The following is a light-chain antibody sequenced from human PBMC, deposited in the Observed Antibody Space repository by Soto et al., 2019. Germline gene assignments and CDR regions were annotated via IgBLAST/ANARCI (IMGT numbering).Light chain of an antibody. V-gene: IGKV1-5*01. CDR3: QHYLSTSLT. CDR2: DAS. CDR1: QTIFDR. J-gene: IGKJ4*01. Sequence: DIQMTQSPSTLSASIGDRVTITCRASQTIFDRLAWYQQKPGKPPKVLIYDASTLESGVPSRFSGSGSGTEFTLTISSLQPDDFAAYWCQHYLSTSLTFGGGTKMEI.